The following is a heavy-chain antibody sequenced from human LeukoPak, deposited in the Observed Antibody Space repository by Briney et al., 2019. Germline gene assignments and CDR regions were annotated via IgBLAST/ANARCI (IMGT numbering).Heavy chain of an antibody. CDR3: ARDRLLSGYYGSGSFDY. J-gene: IGHJ4*02. V-gene: IGHV3-30*04. D-gene: IGHD3-10*01. CDR2: ISYDGSNK. Sequence: GGSLRHSYAAAGFTFRSYAMLWVRPAPGKGLEWVAVISYDGSNKHYADSVKGRFTISRDNSKNTLYLQMNSLRAEDTAVYYCARDRLLSGYYGSGSFDYWGQGTLVTVSS. CDR1: GFTFRSYA.